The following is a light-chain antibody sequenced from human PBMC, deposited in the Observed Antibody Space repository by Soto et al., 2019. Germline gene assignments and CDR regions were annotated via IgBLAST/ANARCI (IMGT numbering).Light chain of an antibody. CDR3: SSYTSSSFGVV. V-gene: IGLV2-14*01. J-gene: IGLJ2*01. CDR2: DVS. CDR1: SSDVGGYNY. Sequence: QSVLTQPASVSGSPGQSITISCTGTSSDVGGYNYVSWYQQHPGKAPKLMIYDVSNRPSGVSNRFSGSKSGNTASLTISGLQAEYEADYYCSSYTSSSFGVVFGGGTKLTVL.